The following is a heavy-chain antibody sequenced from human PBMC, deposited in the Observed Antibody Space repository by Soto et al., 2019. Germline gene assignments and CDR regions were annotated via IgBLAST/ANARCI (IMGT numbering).Heavy chain of an antibody. V-gene: IGHV3-23*01. Sequence: EVQLLESGGGLVQPGGSLRLSCAAPGFTFSNYAMNWVRQAPGKGLEWVSVISGSGGSTYYADSVKGRFTISRDNSKNTGYLQMNSLGGEDTAVYYCARRSSGWYFDYWGQGTLVTVSS. CDR3: ARRSSGWYFDY. D-gene: IGHD6-19*01. CDR2: ISGSGGST. J-gene: IGHJ4*02. CDR1: GFTFSNYA.